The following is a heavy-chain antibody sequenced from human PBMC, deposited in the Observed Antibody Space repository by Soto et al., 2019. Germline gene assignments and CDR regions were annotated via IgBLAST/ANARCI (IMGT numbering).Heavy chain of an antibody. CDR1: GYTFINYY. CDR2: FNPNGGST. J-gene: IGHJ6*03. Sequence: QVQLVQSGAEVKKPGASVKVSCKASGYTFINYYIHWVRQAPGQGLEWMGVFNPNGGSTVYAQKFQGRVTLTRDTSTSTVYVELSSLRSDDTAVYFCVRATAARQRDYSYHYYLHIWGKGTTVTVSS. CDR3: VRATAARQRDYSYHYYLHI. D-gene: IGHD6-6*01. V-gene: IGHV1-46*03.